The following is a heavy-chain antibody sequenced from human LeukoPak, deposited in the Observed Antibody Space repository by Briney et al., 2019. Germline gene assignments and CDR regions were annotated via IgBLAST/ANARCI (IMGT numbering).Heavy chain of an antibody. CDR3: AKEPYSGSQLLDY. J-gene: IGHJ4*02. D-gene: IGHD1-26*01. V-gene: IGHV3-23*01. Sequence: HPGGSLRLSCAASGFTFSSRAISWVRQAPGKGLEWVSAISTSGGSTYYADSVKGRFTISRDNSKNTLYLQMNSLRAEDTAVYYCAKEPYSGSQLLDYWGQGTLVTVSS. CDR2: ISTSGGST. CDR1: GFTFSSRA.